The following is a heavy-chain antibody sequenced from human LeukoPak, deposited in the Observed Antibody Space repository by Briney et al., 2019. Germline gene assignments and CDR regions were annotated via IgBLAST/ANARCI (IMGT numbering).Heavy chain of an antibody. CDR1: GGSISSGSYY. V-gene: IGHV4-61*02. CDR2: IYTSGST. D-gene: IGHD3-22*01. Sequence: SQTLSLTCTVSGGSISSGSYYWSWIRQPAGKGLEWIGRIYTSGSTNYNPSLKSRVTISVDTSKNQFSLKLSSVTAADTAVYYCAVYYYDSSGYHYDYWGQGTLVTVSS. CDR3: AVYYYDSSGYHYDY. J-gene: IGHJ4*02.